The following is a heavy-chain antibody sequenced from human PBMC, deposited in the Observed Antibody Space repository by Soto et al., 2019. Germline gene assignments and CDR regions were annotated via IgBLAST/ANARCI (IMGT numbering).Heavy chain of an antibody. J-gene: IGHJ6*02. D-gene: IGHD6-6*01. Sequence: GASVKVSCKASGGTFSSYAISWVRQAPGQGLEWMGGIIPIFGTANYAQKFQGRVTITADESTSTAYMELSSLRSEDTAVYYCARDDFPXYSSSSVGEYYYYGMDVWGQGTTVTVSS. CDR1: GGTFSSYA. CDR3: ARDDFPXYSSSSVGEYYYYGMDV. V-gene: IGHV1-69*13. CDR2: IIPIFGTA.